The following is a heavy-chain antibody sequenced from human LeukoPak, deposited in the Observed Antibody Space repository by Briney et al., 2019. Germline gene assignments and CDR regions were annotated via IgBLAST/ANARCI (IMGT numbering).Heavy chain of an antibody. CDR3: ARLNYDFWSGVWEGYYMDV. CDR1: GFTFSSYW. Sequence: GGSLRLSCAASGFTFSSYWMTSVRQAPGKGLEWVANIGEDGSEKYYVDSVKGRFTISRDNAKNSLYLQVNSLRAEDTAVYYCARLNYDFWSGVWEGYYMDVWGKGTTVTVSS. J-gene: IGHJ6*03. V-gene: IGHV3-7*01. CDR2: IGEDGSEK. D-gene: IGHD3-3*01.